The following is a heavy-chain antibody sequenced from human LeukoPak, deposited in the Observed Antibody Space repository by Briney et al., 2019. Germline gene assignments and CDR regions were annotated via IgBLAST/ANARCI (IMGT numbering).Heavy chain of an antibody. J-gene: IGHJ5*02. CDR2: ISSSGSTI. CDR3: ARDIGTSYNWFDP. D-gene: IGHD2-2*01. Sequence: GGSLRLSCAASGFTFSDYYMSWIRQAPGKGLEWVSYISSSGSTIYYADSVKGRFTISRDNAKNSLYLQMNSPRAEDTAVYYCARDIGTSYNWFDPWGQGTLVTVSS. CDR1: GFTFSDYY. V-gene: IGHV3-11*01.